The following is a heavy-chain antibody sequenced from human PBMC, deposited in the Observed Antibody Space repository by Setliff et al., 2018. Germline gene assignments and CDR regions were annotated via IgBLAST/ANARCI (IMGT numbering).Heavy chain of an antibody. J-gene: IGHJ5*02. CDR3: ARDVAPPNDIRFDP. V-gene: IGHV3-48*01. D-gene: IGHD2-15*01. CDR1: GFTFGSYS. CDR2: ISSSRSTI. Sequence: GGSLRLSCAASGFTFGSYSMNWVRQAPGKGLEWVSYISSSRSTIYYADSVKGRFTISRDNAKNSLYLQINSLRAEDTAVYYCARDVAPPNDIRFDPWGQGTLVTVSS.